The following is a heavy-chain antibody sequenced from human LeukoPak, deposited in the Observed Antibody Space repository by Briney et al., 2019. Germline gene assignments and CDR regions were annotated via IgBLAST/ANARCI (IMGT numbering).Heavy chain of an antibody. CDR3: AKTGLAVVTAMSDY. J-gene: IGHJ4*02. V-gene: IGHV3-23*01. CDR1: GFTFSSYA. CDR2: ISGSGGST. D-gene: IGHD2-21*02. Sequence: GGSLRLSCAASGFTFSSYAMSWVRQAPGKGLEWVSAISGSGGSTYYADSVKGRFTISRDNSKNTLYLQMNSLRAEDTAVYYCAKTGLAVVTAMSDYWGQGTLVTVSS.